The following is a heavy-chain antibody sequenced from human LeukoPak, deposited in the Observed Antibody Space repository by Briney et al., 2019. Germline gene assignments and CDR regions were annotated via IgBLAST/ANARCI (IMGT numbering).Heavy chain of an antibody. Sequence: PSETLSLTCAVSGGSISSSNWWSWVRQPPGKGLEWIGEIYHSGSTNYDPSLKSRVTISVDKSKNQFSLKLSSVTAADTAVYYCARHTDSNGYYSLYWGQGTLVTVSS. CDR1: GGSISSSNW. V-gene: IGHV4-4*02. J-gene: IGHJ4*02. D-gene: IGHD3-22*01. CDR3: ARHTDSNGYYSLY. CDR2: IYHSGST.